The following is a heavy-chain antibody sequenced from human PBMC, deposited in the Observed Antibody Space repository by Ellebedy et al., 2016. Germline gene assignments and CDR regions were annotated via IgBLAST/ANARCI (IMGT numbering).Heavy chain of an antibody. J-gene: IGHJ4*02. V-gene: IGHV3-30-3*01. Sequence: LSLTCAASGFTFSSYAMHWVRQAPGKGLEWVAVISYDGSNKYYADSVKGRFTISRDNSKNTLYLQMNSLRAEDTAVYYCASGVDTANWGQGTLVTVSS. CDR1: GFTFSSYA. CDR3: ASGVDTAN. CDR2: ISYDGSNK. D-gene: IGHD5-18*01.